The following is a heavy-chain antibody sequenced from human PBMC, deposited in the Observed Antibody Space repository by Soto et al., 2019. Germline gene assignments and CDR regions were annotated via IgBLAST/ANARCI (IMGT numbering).Heavy chain of an antibody. CDR2: ISSNSDTI. Sequence: EVQLVESGGGLVQPGRSLRLSCVASGFTADDYAMHWVRQAPGKGLEWVSGISSNSDTIDYADSVKGRFTISRDNAKNSLFLQMNSLRPEDTALYYCAKDMKWGGMTTIHYFDSWGQGTLDTVSS. V-gene: IGHV3-9*02. D-gene: IGHD4-17*01. J-gene: IGHJ4*02. CDR3: AKDMKWGGMTTIHYFDS. CDR1: GFTADDYA.